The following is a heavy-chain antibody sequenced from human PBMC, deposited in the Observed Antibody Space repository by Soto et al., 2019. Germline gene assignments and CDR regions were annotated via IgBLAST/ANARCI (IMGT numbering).Heavy chain of an antibody. J-gene: IGHJ5*02. Sequence: SETLSLTCAVSGGTITSANWWTWVRQPPGGGVEWIGEISDGGITNYKASLKSRVTMSVDKTKNVVSLKLTSLTADDTAVYYCASFFHGWFDPWGQGTPVTVSS. CDR2: ISDGGIT. V-gene: IGHV4-4*02. CDR3: ASFFHGWFDP. CDR1: GGTITSANW.